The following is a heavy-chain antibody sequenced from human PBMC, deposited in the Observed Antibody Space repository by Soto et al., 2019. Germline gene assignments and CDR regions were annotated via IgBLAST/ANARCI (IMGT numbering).Heavy chain of an antibody. CDR3: ARGGYYGSGSYLSWFDP. J-gene: IGHJ5*02. CDR1: GGSISSGGYS. V-gene: IGHV4-30-2*01. Sequence: PSETLSLTCAVSGGSISSGGYSWSWIRQPPGKGLEWIGYIYHSGSTYYNPSLKSRVTISVDRSKNQFSLKLSSVTAADTAVYYCARGGYYGSGSYLSWFDPWGQGTPVTVSS. D-gene: IGHD3-10*01. CDR2: IYHSGST.